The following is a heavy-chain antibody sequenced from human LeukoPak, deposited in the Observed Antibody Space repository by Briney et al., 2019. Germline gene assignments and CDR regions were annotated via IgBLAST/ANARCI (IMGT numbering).Heavy chain of an antibody. D-gene: IGHD1-14*01. CDR2: INGGGSTT. CDR3: ARRTADYYFDY. CDR1: GFTFRRYA. V-gene: IGHV3-23*01. J-gene: IGHJ4*02. Sequence: TGGSLRLSCAASGFTFRRYAMTWVRQAPGEGLEWVSGINGGGSTTYYADSVKGRFTISRDSSNNTLNLQMNSLRAEDTAIYYCARRTADYYFDYWGQGTLVTVSS.